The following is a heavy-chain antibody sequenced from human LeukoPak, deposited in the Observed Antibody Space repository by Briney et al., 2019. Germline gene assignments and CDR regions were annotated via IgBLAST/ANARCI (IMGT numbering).Heavy chain of an antibody. CDR2: ISGSGGST. Sequence: PGGTLRLSCAASGFTFSSYGMSWVRQAPGKGLEWVSAISGSGGSTYYADSVKGRFTISRDNSKNTLYLQMNSLRAEDTAVYYCAKGFDCSGGSCYYARGYYYMDVWGKGTTVTISS. CDR1: GFTFSSYG. CDR3: AKGFDCSGGSCYYARGYYYMDV. D-gene: IGHD2-15*01. V-gene: IGHV3-23*01. J-gene: IGHJ6*03.